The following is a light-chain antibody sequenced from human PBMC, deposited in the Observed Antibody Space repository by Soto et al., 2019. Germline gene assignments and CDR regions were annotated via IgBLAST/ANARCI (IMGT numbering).Light chain of an antibody. CDR3: QQYNNWPPEYT. CDR2: DAS. J-gene: IGKJ2*01. CDR1: HIVSNN. Sequence: EIVLTQSPATLSVSPGERATLSCRASHIVSNNLAWYQQKPGQAPRLLIYDASTRATGIPARFSGSGSGTEFTLTISSLQSEDFAVYYCQQYNNWPPEYTFGQGTKLEIK. V-gene: IGKV3-15*01.